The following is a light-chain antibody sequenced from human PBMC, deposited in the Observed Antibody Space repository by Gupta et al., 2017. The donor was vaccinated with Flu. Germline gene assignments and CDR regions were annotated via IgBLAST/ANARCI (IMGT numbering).Light chain of an antibody. CDR1: QSISSW. CDR3: QHYNSSPYT. V-gene: IGKV1-5*03. Sequence: PSPLFASVGDRVTITCRASQSISSWLAWYQQKPGKARKLLIYKASRLESGVPSRFRGSGSGTEFTLTISRLQPDDFATYYCQHYNSSPYTFGQGTKLEIK. J-gene: IGKJ2*01. CDR2: KAS.